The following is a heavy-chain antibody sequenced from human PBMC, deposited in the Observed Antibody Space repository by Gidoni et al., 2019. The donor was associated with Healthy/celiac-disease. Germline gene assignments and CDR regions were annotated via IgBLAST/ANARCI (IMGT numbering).Heavy chain of an antibody. D-gene: IGHD2-2*02. V-gene: IGHV4-34*01. Sequence: QVQLQQWGAGLLNPSETLSLTSAVDGGSFSGYYWSWIRQPPGKELEWHGEINHSGSTNYNASLKSRVTISVDTSKNQVSLKLSAVTAAETAVYYCARGGGRYCSSTSCYITPNLGAFDIWGQGTMVTVAS. CDR1: GGSFSGYY. CDR2: INHSGST. J-gene: IGHJ3*02. CDR3: ARGGGRYCSSTSCYITPNLGAFDI.